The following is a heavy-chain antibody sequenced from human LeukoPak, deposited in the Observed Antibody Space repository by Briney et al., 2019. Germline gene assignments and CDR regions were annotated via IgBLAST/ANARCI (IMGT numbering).Heavy chain of an antibody. V-gene: IGHV3-23*01. CDR2: ISGSGSST. D-gene: IGHD6-13*01. CDR1: GFTFSSYW. J-gene: IGHJ4*02. Sequence: GGSLRLSCAASGFTFSSYWMNWARQAPGKGLEWVSTISGSGSSTYYADSVKGRFTISRDNSKNTLYLQMNSLRAEDTAVYYCAKMYSSSWYYFDYWGQGTLVTVSS. CDR3: AKMYSSSWYYFDY.